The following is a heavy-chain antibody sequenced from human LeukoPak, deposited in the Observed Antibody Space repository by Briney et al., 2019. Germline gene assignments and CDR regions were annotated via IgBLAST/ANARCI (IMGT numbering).Heavy chain of an antibody. V-gene: IGHV3-23*01. CDR2: ISGSGDTI. J-gene: IGHJ4*02. D-gene: IGHD6-19*01. CDR1: GFTFSRYA. Sequence: GGSLRLSCAASGFTFSRYAMSWVRQAPGKGLEWVSAISGSGDTIYYADSVKGRFTISRDNSRNTLYLQMNSLRVEDTAVYYCARQPGLAVAGRFDYWGQGTPVTVSS. CDR3: ARQPGLAVAGRFDY.